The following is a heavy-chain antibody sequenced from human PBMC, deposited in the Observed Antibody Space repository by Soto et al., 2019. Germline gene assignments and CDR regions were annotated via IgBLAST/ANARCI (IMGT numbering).Heavy chain of an antibody. V-gene: IGHV4-34*01. J-gene: IGHJ4*02. CDR2: INHSGST. Sequence: PSETLSLTCAVYGGSFSGYYWSWIRQPPGKGLEWIGEINHSGSTNYNPSLKSRVTISVDTSKNQFSLKLSSVTAADTAVYYCARGVGTVTIGYWGQGTLVTVSS. D-gene: IGHD4-17*01. CDR3: ARGVGTVTIGY. CDR1: GGSFSGYY.